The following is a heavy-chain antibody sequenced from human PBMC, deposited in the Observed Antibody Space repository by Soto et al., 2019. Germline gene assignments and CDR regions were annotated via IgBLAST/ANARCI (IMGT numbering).Heavy chain of an antibody. CDR3: AREKSSGYYYDY. CDR1: GYTFTSYD. J-gene: IGHJ4*02. V-gene: IGHV1-8*01. D-gene: IGHD3-22*01. Sequence: ASVKVSCKASGYTFTSYDINWVRQASGQGLEWMGWMNPNSANTVYAQKFQGRVTMTRNTSISTAYMELSSLRSEDTAVYYCAREKSSGYYYDYWGQGTLVTVSS. CDR2: MNPNSANT.